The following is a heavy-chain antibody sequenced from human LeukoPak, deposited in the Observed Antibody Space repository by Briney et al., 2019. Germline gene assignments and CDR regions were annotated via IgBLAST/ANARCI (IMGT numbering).Heavy chain of an antibody. CDR3: ARDHCSSTSCYDLDV. Sequence: ASVKVSCKASGYTFTGYYMHWVRQAPGQGLEWMGWINPNSGGTNYAQKFQGRVTMTRATSISTAYMELSRLRSDDTAVYYCARDHCSSTSCYDLDVWGQGTTVTVSS. J-gene: IGHJ6*02. V-gene: IGHV1-2*02. CDR2: INPNSGGT. D-gene: IGHD2-2*01. CDR1: GYTFTGYY.